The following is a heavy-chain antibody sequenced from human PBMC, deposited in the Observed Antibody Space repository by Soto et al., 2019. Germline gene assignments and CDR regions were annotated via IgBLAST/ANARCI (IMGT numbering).Heavy chain of an antibody. CDR3: ARSRTSANYLDY. J-gene: IGHJ4*02. Sequence: YTVFGGKCSGFYCRCIRQHPRKGLEWIGEINHSGSTNYNPSLKSRVTISVDTSKNQFSLKLSSVTAADTAVYYGARSRTSANYLDYWGQGTLVTVSS. D-gene: IGHD2-2*01. CDR1: GGKCSGFY. V-gene: IGHV4-34*01. CDR2: INHSGST.